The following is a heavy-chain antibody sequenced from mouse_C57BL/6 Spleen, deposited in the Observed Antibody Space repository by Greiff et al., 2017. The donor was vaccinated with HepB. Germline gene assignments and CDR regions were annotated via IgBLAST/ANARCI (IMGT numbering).Heavy chain of an antibody. V-gene: IGHV1-64*01. Sequence: VKLKQPGAELVKPGASVKLSCKASGYTFTSYWMHWVKQRPGQGLEWIGMIHPNSGSTNYNEKFKSKATLTVDKSSSTAYMQLSSLTSEDSAVYYCARAYGSSFPSYWGQGTLVTVSA. J-gene: IGHJ3*01. D-gene: IGHD1-1*01. CDR2: IHPNSGST. CDR3: ARAYGSSFPSY. CDR1: GYTFTSYW.